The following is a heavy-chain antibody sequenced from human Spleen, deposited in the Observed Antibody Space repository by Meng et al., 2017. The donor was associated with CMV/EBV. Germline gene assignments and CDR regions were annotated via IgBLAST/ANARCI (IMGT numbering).Heavy chain of an antibody. J-gene: IGHJ3*02. Sequence: SETLSLTCTLSGGSISTYYWSWIRQPPGKGLEWIGYIFNTGSTTYNPSLKSRATISVDTSKNQFSLKLSSVTAADTAVYYCARGIAARTRGAFDIWGQGTMVTVSS. D-gene: IGHD6-6*01. CDR3: ARGIAARTRGAFDI. CDR2: IFNTGST. CDR1: GGSISTYY. V-gene: IGHV4-59*01.